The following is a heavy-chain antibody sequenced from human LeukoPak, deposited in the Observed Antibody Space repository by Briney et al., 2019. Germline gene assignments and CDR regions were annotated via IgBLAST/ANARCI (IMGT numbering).Heavy chain of an antibody. CDR3: ARGSRNSGSTHDFDY. CDR1: GFTFSSYA. CDR2: IYSGGST. D-gene: IGHD3-10*01. V-gene: IGHV3-66*01. Sequence: GGTLRLSCSASGFTFSSYAMSWVRQAPGKGLEWVSVIYSGGSTYYADSVKGRFTISRDNARKSLYLQMNSLRAEDTAVYYCARGSRNSGSTHDFDYWGQGTLVTVSS. J-gene: IGHJ4*02.